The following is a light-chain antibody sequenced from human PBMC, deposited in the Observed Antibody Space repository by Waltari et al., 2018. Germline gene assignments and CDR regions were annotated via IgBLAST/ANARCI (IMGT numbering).Light chain of an antibody. CDR3: QQYGSSPKIT. Sequence: RASQSSSSIYFAWYQQKPSQAQTLSIYSATSCATDIADTLRCSGSGTELTLTISRLEPEHDAVYYCQQYGSSPKITFGQGTRLEIK. J-gene: IGKJ5*01. CDR2: SAT. CDR1: QSSSSIY. V-gene: IGKV3-20*01.